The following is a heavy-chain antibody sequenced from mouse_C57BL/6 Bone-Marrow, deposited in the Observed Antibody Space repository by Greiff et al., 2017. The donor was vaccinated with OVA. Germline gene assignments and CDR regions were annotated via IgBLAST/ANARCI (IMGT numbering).Heavy chain of an antibody. D-gene: IGHD1-1*01. V-gene: IGHV2-9*01. Sequence: VKLVESGPGLVAPSQSLSITCTVSGFSLTSYGVDWVRQPPGKGLEWLGVIWGGGSTNYNSALMSRLSISKDNSKSQVFLKMNILQTEYTAMYDCAKDKGDYGSKVGAMDYWGQGTSVTVSS. CDR3: AKDKGDYGSKVGAMDY. CDR2: IWGGGST. CDR1: GFSLTSYG. J-gene: IGHJ4*01.